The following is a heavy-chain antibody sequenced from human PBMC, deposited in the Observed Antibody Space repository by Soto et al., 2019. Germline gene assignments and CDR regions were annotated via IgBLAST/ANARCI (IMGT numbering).Heavy chain of an antibody. J-gene: IGHJ4*02. CDR3: VADVAEVGKGELDY. CDR1: GFTFTSSA. V-gene: IGHV1-58*02. Sequence: GASVKVSCKASGFTFTSSAMQWVRQARGQRLEWIGWIVVGSGNTNYAQKFQERVTITRDMSTSTAYMELNSLKMEDTAVYYCVADVAEVGKGELDYWGRGALVTVSS. CDR2: IVVGSGNT. D-gene: IGHD3-16*01.